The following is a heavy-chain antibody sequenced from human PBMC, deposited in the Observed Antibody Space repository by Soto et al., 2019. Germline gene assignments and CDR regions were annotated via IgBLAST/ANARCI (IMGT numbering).Heavy chain of an antibody. CDR1: GGSISSSSYY. J-gene: IGHJ4*02. D-gene: IGHD6-13*01. CDR2: IYYSGST. CDR3: ARDQEASWYTRYSDY. V-gene: IGHV4-39*07. Sequence: PSETLSLTCTVSGGSISSSSYYWGWIRQPPGKGLEWIGSIYYSGSTYYNPSLKSRVTISVDTSKNQFSLKLSSVTAADTAVYFCARDQEASWYTRYSDYWGQGTLVTVSS.